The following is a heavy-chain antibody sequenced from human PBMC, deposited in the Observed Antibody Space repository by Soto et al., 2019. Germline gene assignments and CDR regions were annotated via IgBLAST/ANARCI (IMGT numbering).Heavy chain of an antibody. Sequence: QVQLQESGPGLVKPSETLSLTCTVSGGSISTYYWSWIRQPPGKGLEWIGYIYYSGSTNYNPSLKSRVAISVDTSKNQFSLKLSSVTAADTAVYYCASARFSEPIHYWGQGTLVTVSS. CDR3: ASARFSEPIHY. CDR2: IYYSGST. J-gene: IGHJ4*02. V-gene: IGHV4-59*01. CDR1: GGSISTYY. D-gene: IGHD2-21*01.